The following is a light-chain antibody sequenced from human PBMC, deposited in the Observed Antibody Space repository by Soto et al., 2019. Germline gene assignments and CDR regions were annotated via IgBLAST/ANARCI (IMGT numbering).Light chain of an antibody. J-gene: IGKJ1*01. CDR2: GAS. Sequence: EIELTQSPGTLSLSPGERATLSCRASQSVSSSYLTWYQQKPGQAPRLLIYGASSRATGIPDRFSGSGAGTDFTRTISRLEPEDFAVYYCQQYGSSPQTFGQGTKVEIK. V-gene: IGKV3-20*01. CDR3: QQYGSSPQT. CDR1: QSVSSSY.